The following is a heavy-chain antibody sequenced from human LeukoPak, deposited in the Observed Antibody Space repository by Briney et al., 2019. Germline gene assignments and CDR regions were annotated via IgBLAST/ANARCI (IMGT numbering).Heavy chain of an antibody. Sequence: TGGSLRLSCAASGFTFSSYAMHWVRQAPGKGLEWVAVISYDGSNKYYADSVKGRFTISRDNSKNTLYLQMNSLRAEDTAVYYCARVHLWGSGSYYNVLGAFDIWGQGTMVTVSS. D-gene: IGHD3-10*01. CDR2: ISYDGSNK. V-gene: IGHV3-30-3*01. CDR3: ARVHLWGSGSYYNVLGAFDI. CDR1: GFTFSSYA. J-gene: IGHJ3*02.